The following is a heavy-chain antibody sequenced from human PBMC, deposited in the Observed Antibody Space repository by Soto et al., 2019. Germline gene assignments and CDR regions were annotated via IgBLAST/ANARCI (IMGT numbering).Heavy chain of an antibody. CDR2: IIPIFGTA. Sequence: SVKVSCKASGGTFSSYSISWVRQAPGQGLEWMGGIIPIFGTANYAQKFQGRVTITADESTSTAYMELSSLRSEDTAVYYCARDLRDVEYSSPPQYYYYYGMDVWGQGTTVTVSS. CDR3: ARDLRDVEYSSPPQYYYYYGMDV. CDR1: GGTFSSYS. V-gene: IGHV1-69*13. D-gene: IGHD6-6*01. J-gene: IGHJ6*02.